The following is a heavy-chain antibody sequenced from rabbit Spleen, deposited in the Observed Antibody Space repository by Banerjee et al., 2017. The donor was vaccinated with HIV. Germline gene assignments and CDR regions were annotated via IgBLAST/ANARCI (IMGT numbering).Heavy chain of an antibody. J-gene: IGHJ6*01. CDR1: GFSFSDRDV. Sequence: QEQLEESGGGLVKPEGSLTLTCKATGFSFSDRDVMCWVRQAPGKGLEWIACINTATGKAVYASWAKGRFTISTTSSTTVTLQITSLTAADTATYFCARDLVTAIGWNFVLWGPGTLVTVS. CDR2: INTATGKA. D-gene: IGHD7-1*01. CDR3: ARDLVTAIGWNFVL. V-gene: IGHV1S45*01.